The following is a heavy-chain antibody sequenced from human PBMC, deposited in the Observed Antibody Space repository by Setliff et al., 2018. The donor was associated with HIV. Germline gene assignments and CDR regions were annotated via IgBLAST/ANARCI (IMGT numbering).Heavy chain of an antibody. CDR2: IYTSGST. D-gene: IGHD3-22*01. CDR1: GDSISSYY. J-gene: IGHJ2*01. V-gene: IGHV4-4*09. Sequence: SETLSLTCTVSGDSISSYYWSWIRQPPGKGLEWIGYIYTSGSTNYNPSLKSRVTISVDTSKNHFSLKLSSVTAADTAVYYCARDAPGYGSSGRFDLWGRGTLVTVSS. CDR3: ARDAPGYGSSGRFDL.